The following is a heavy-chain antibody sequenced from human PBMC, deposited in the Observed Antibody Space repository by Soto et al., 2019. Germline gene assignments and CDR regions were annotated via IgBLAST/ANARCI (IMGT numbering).Heavy chain of an antibody. D-gene: IGHD2-2*01. V-gene: IGHV3-30-3*01. Sequence: QVQLVESGGGVVQPGRSLRLSCAASAFTFSDYAMHWVRQAPGKGLEWVAVISYDGNYKYYADSVKGRVTISRDNSKNTLYLQMHSLRAEDTAVYYCARAQTKYCSTTSCYVFDYWGQGTLVTVSS. CDR2: ISYDGNYK. J-gene: IGHJ4*02. CDR3: ARAQTKYCSTTSCYVFDY. CDR1: AFTFSDYA.